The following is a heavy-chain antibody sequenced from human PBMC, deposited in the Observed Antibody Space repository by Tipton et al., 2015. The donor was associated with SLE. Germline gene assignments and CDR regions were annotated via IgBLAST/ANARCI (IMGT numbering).Heavy chain of an antibody. CDR2: INHSGST. CDR3: ARGTGGLRVGELN. V-gene: IGHV4-39*07. Sequence: TLSLTCTVSGGSISSSSYFWAWIRQPPGKGLEWIGEINHSGSTNYNPSLKSRVTMSVDTSNNQFSLKLTSVTAADTAVYYCARGTGGLRVGELNWGQGTLVTGSS. J-gene: IGHJ4*02. CDR1: GGSISSSSYF. D-gene: IGHD3-16*01.